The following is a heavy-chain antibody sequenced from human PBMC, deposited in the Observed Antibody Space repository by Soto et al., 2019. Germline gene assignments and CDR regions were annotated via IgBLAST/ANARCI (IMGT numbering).Heavy chain of an antibody. CDR3: ARVLYRKVIHA. Sequence: QVQLVQSGSDVKKPGASFTVSCKASGYIFSDYYIHWVRQAPGQGLEWMGWIDPRNGGTKYAQKFQDRLTMTTDTSTSTAFLELRRLRLDDTAVFFCARVLYRKVIHAWGQGTLVTVSS. D-gene: IGHD5-18*01. CDR1: GYIFSDYY. V-gene: IGHV1-2*02. CDR2: IDPRNGGT. J-gene: IGHJ4*02.